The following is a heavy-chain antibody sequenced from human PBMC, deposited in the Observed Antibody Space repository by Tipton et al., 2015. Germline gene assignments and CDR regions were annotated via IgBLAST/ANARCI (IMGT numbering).Heavy chain of an antibody. CDR3: ARLRKGDGDYAIDY. CDR1: GYTFSNHW. V-gene: IGHV5-51*01. J-gene: IGHJ4*02. Sequence: VQLVQSGGEVKKPGESLKISCKVSGYTFSNHWIGWVRQMPGKGLEWVGIIHPSDSETKYSPSFEGQVTISADKSISIAYLQWSSLKASDTAMYYCARLRKGDGDYAIDYWGQGTLVTVSS. CDR2: IHPSDSET. D-gene: IGHD4-17*01.